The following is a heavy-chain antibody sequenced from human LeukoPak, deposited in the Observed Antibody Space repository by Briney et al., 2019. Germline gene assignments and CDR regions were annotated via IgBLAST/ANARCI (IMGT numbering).Heavy chain of an antibody. J-gene: IGHJ4*02. CDR2: ISAGGETT. V-gene: IGHV3-23*01. D-gene: IGHD5-12*01. CDR1: RFRFSTFP. CDR3: AKHDSGYDFFFDY. Sequence: GGSLRLSCAASRFRFSTFPMGWVRQAPGKGLEWVSGISAGGETTFYADSVRGRLTISRDNSKNTLYLQMNSLRADDTAVYYCAKHDSGYDFFFDYWGQGTLVTVSS.